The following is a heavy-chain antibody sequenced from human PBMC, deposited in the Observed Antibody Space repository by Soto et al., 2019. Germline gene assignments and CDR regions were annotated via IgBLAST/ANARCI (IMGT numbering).Heavy chain of an antibody. D-gene: IGHD1-1*01. J-gene: IGHJ4*02. Sequence: ASVKVSCKASGYTFSDYSIHWVRQAPGQGLEWMGWINLNSGVTNSAQKFQGRVTMTRDTSISTAYMELTRLRSDDTAVYYCAGDGYDRHFDYWGQGTLVTVSS. CDR2: INLNSGVT. V-gene: IGHV1-2*02. CDR3: AGDGYDRHFDY. CDR1: GYTFSDYS.